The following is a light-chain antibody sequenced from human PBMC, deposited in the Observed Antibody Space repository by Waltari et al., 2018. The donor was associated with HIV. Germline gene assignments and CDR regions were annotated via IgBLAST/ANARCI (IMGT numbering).Light chain of an antibody. CDR1: QDISNY. CDR2: DAY. V-gene: IGKV1-33*01. J-gene: IGKJ3*01. CDR3: QQYDDLLPST. Sequence: DLQMTESPSSLSASVGDRVTITCQASQDISNYLNWYQQKPEQAPKLLTYDAYNLETGVPSRFIGSGSGTDSAYSFSSLHPEDIATYYCQQYDDLLPSTFGPGTKVDIK.